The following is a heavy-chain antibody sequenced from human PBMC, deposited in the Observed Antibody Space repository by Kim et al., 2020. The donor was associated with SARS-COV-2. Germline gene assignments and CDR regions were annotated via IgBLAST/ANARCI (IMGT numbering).Heavy chain of an antibody. Sequence: SETLSLTCTVSGGSISIGDFYWGRIRQPPGKGLEWIGIMFHSGITYYNPSLKSRVTISGDTSKNQFSLRVSSVTAADTAKYFCARVPATGYYSYYFYGMDVCGQGTTVTVSS. CDR1: GGSISIGDFY. V-gene: IGHV4-39*01. CDR2: MFHSGIT. J-gene: IGHJ6*02. CDR3: ARVPATGYYSYYFYGMDV. D-gene: IGHD3-9*01.